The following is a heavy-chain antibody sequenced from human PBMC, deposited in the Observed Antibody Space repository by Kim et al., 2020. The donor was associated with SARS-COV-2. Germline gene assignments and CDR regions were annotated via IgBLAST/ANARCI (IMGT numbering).Heavy chain of an antibody. V-gene: IGHV4-34*01. CDR2: INHSGST. D-gene: IGHD3-9*01. Sequence: SETLSLTCAVYGGSFSGYYWSWIRQPPGKGLEWIGEINHSGSTNYNPSLKSRVTISVDTSKNQFSLKLSSVTAADTAVYYCARGGYDILTGYYVPNAFDIWGQGTMVTVSS. CDR1: GGSFSGYY. J-gene: IGHJ3*02. CDR3: ARGGYDILTGYYVPNAFDI.